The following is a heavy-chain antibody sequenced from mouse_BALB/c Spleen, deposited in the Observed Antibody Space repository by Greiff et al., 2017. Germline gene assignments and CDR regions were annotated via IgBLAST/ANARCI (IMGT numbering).Heavy chain of an antibody. CDR1: GFTFSDFY. CDR3: ARDVAYYGNYYAMDY. CDR2: SRNKANDYTT. J-gene: IGHJ4*01. D-gene: IGHD2-10*01. Sequence: EVKLVESGGGLVQPGGSLRLSCATSGFTFSDFYMEWVRQPPGKRLEWIAASRNKANDYTTEYSASVKGRFIVSRDTSQSILYLQMNALRAEDTAIYYCARDVAYYGNYYAMDYWGQGTSVTVSS. V-gene: IGHV7-1*02.